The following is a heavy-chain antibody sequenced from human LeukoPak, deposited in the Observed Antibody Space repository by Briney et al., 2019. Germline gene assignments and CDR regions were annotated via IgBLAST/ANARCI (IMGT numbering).Heavy chain of an antibody. CDR2: IYYSGST. Sequence: PSETLSLTCTVSGGSIGSSSYYWGWIRQPPGKGLEWIGSIYYSGSTYYNPSLKSRVTISVDTSKNQFSLKLSSVTAADTAVYYCARVKGYYRYYYYGMDVWGQGTTVTVSS. V-gene: IGHV4-39*07. CDR3: ARVKGYYRYYYYGMDV. D-gene: IGHD3-22*01. CDR1: GGSIGSSSYY. J-gene: IGHJ6*02.